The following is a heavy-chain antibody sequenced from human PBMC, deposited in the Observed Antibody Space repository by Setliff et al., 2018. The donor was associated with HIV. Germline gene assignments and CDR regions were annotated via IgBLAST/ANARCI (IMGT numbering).Heavy chain of an antibody. J-gene: IGHJ6*03. CDR2: IYYSGST. V-gene: IGHV4-59*08. CDR3: ASAYCGGDWYSRTRQFYYYYYMDV. CDR1: GGSISSYY. D-gene: IGHD2-21*02. Sequence: PSETLSLTCTVSGGSISSYYWSWIRQPPGKGLEWIGYIYYSGSTNYNPSLKSRVTISVYTSKNQFSLKLSSLTAADTAVYYCASAYCGGDWYSRTRQFYYYYYMDVWGKGNPGHRLL.